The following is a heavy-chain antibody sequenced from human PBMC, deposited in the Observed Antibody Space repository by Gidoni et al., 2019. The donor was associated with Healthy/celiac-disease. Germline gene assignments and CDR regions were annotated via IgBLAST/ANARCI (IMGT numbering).Heavy chain of an antibody. J-gene: IGHJ6*03. CDR2: IYSGGST. CDR1: GFTACRNY. Sequence: EVQLVETGGGLRQPGGSPSHSCAASGFTACRNYLSWVRQAPGKGLEWVSVIYSGGSTYDAYSVDGRCTISRDNSQTTLYLQMNSLVAEDTAVYSCSRASWYFSSWPTYYYYYYMDVWGKGTTVTVSS. V-gene: IGHV3-53*02. CDR3: SRASWYFSSWPTYYYYYYMDV. D-gene: IGHD6-13*01.